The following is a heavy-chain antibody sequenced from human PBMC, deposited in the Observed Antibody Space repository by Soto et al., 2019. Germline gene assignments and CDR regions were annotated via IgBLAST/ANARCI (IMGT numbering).Heavy chain of an antibody. J-gene: IGHJ4*02. CDR2: IQPDGVTK. CDR1: GFSLTVYS. V-gene: IGHV3-30*09. CDR3: ARGLQGFDY. Sequence: QVQLVESGGGEVQPGRSLRLSCRISGFSLTVYSMNWVRQAPAKGLEWVAVIQPDGVTKNYADSVQGRFVISGDNSKNTLYLEMDSLTPEDTAVYYCARGLQGFDYWGQGTLVTVSS.